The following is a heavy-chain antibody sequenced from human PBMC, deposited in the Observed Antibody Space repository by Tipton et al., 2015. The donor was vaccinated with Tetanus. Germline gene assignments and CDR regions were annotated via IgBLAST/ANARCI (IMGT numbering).Heavy chain of an antibody. CDR1: GFTFDDYA. D-gene: IGHD3-3*01. J-gene: IGHJ4*02. Sequence: SLRLSCAASGFTFDDYAMHWVRQAPGKGLEWVSGISWNSGSIGYADSVKGRFTISRDNAKNSLYLQMNSLRAEDTALYYCAKDTHDFWSYYDYWGQGTLVTVSS. CDR3: AKDTHDFWSYYDY. V-gene: IGHV3-9*01. CDR2: ISWNSGSI.